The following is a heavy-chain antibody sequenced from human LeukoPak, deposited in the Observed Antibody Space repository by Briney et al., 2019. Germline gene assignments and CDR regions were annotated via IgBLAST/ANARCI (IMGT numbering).Heavy chain of an antibody. CDR1: GFTFSSYS. D-gene: IGHD1-26*01. CDR2: ISTSTLI. V-gene: IGHV3-48*01. CDR3: ARDSGSYSSPVDY. J-gene: IGHJ4*02. Sequence: GGSLRLSCAASGFTFSSYSMNWVRQAPGKGLEWVSYISTSTLIYYADSVKGRFTISRDNAKNSLFLQMNSLKVEDTAVYYCARDSGSYSSPVDYWGQGTLVTVSS.